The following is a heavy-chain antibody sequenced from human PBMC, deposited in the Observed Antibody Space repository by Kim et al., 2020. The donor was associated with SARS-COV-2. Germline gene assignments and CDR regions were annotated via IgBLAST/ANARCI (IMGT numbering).Heavy chain of an antibody. CDR1: GFTFSSYG. CDR3: AKVLGDCSSTSCSYYYGMDV. V-gene: IGHV3-33*06. Sequence: GGSLRLSCAASGFTFSSYGMHWVRQAPGKGLEWVAVIWYDGSNKYYADSVKGRFTISRDNSKNTLYLQMNSLGAEDTAVYYCAKVLGDCSSTSCSYYYGMDVWGQGTTVTVSS. D-gene: IGHD2-2*01. CDR2: IWYDGSNK. J-gene: IGHJ6*02.